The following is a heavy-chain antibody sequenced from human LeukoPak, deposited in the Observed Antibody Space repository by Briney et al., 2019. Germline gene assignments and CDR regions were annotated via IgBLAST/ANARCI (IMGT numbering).Heavy chain of an antibody. J-gene: IGHJ4*02. D-gene: IGHD1-26*01. Sequence: PSETLSLTCTVSGGSISSSSYYWGWIRQPPGKGLEWIGSIYYSGSTYYNPSLKSRVTISVDTSKNQFSLKLSSVTAADTAVYYCARFNSGSYQHYFDYWGQGTLVTVSS. CDR2: IYYSGST. V-gene: IGHV4-39*07. CDR3: ARFNSGSYQHYFDY. CDR1: GGSISSSSYY.